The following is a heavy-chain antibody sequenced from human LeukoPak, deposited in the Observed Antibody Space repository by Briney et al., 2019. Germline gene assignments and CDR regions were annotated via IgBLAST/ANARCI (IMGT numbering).Heavy chain of an antibody. Sequence: ASVKVSCKASGYTFTGYYMHWVRQAPGQGLEWMGGIIPIFGTANYAQKFQGRVTITADKSTSTAYMELSSLRSEDTAVYYCARGRSGTYSFDYWGQGTLVTVSS. V-gene: IGHV1-69*06. CDR1: GYTFTGYY. J-gene: IGHJ4*02. CDR3: ARGRSGTYSFDY. D-gene: IGHD3-10*01. CDR2: IIPIFGTA.